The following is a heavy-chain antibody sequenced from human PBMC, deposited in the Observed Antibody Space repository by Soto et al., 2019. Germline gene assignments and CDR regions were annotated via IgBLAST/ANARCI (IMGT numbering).Heavy chain of an antibody. J-gene: IGHJ4*02. CDR2: IYYSGST. V-gene: IGHV4-59*01. CDR1: GGSISSYY. D-gene: IGHD6-6*01. CDR3: ARWGMSQLAGPHFDY. Sequence: QVQLQESGPGLVKPSETLSLTCTVSGGSISSYYWSWIRQPPGKGLEWIGYIYYSGSTNYNPSLTSRVTISVDTSKYQFSLKLTSLTAADTAVYYCARWGMSQLAGPHFDYWGQGTLVTVSS.